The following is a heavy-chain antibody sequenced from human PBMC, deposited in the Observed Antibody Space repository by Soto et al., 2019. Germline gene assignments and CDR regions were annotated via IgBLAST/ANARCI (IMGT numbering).Heavy chain of an antibody. D-gene: IGHD2-2*01. CDR2: IIPIFGTA. V-gene: IGHV1-69*01. Sequence: GASVKVSCKASGGTFSSYAISWVRQAPGQGLEWMGGIIPIFGTANYAQKFQGRVTITADESTSTAYMELSSLRSEDTAVYYCARERGVVVVPAAIAPNNWFDPWGQGTLVTVS. CDR3: ARERGVVVVPAAIAPNNWFDP. J-gene: IGHJ5*02. CDR1: GGTFSSYA.